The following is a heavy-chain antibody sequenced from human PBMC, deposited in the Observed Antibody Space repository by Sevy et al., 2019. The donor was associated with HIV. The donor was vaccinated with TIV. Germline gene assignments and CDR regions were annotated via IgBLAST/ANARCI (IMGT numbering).Heavy chain of an antibody. CDR3: ARRETDFWSGTAAFDI. J-gene: IGHJ3*02. Sequence: GGSLRLSCAASGFTFSSYTMNWVRQAPGKGLEWVSSISSSSSYIYYADSVKGRFTISRDNAKNSLYLQMNSLRAEDTAVYYCARRETDFWSGTAAFDIWGQGIMVTVSS. D-gene: IGHD3-3*01. V-gene: IGHV3-21*01. CDR2: ISSSSSYI. CDR1: GFTFSSYT.